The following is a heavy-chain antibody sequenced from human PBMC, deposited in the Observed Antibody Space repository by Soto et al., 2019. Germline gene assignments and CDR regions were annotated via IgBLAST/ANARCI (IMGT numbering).Heavy chain of an antibody. Sequence: SGPTLVNPTQTLTLTFSFSGFSLTTGGLGVTWIRQAPGKAPEWLALVYWSGDKRYSPSLRNRLTITTDTSRNQVVLTMANMDPVDTATYYCGHRSSSFDFWGNDYWGQGIQVTVSS. CDR3: GHRSSSFDFWGNDY. CDR2: VYWSGDK. CDR1: GFSLTTGGLG. J-gene: IGHJ4*02. D-gene: IGHD3-3*01. V-gene: IGHV2-5*01.